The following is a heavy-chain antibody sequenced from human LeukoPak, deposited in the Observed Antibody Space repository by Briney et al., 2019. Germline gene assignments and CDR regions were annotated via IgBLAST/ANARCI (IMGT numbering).Heavy chain of an antibody. CDR2: ISGSGSGT. CDR3: ATHGSAHYYMDV. CDR1: GFTFSSYG. J-gene: IGHJ6*03. V-gene: IGHV3-23*01. D-gene: IGHD2-2*03. Sequence: GSLRLSCAASGFTFSSYGMHWVRQAPGKGLEWVSGISGSGSGTYYADSVKGRFTISRDNSKNTLHLQMNSLRAEDTAVYYCATHGSAHYYMDVWGKGTTVTISS.